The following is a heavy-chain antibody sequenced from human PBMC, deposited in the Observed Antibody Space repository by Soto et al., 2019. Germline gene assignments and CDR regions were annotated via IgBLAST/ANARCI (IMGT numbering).Heavy chain of an antibody. CDR1: GYTFTTYG. Sequence: QVQLVQSGGEVRKPGASVKVSCKASGYTFTTYGISWVRQAPGQGLEWMGWISPYNGTTKYAEKFQGEMTMTKDTATSTAYMDLTSLRSDDTAVYYCARDGDRDTGLNFYYYLHGMDAWGQGTRVTVSS. CDR3: ARDGDRDTGLNFYYYLHGMDA. V-gene: IGHV1-18*04. J-gene: IGHJ6*02. CDR2: ISPYNGTT. D-gene: IGHD1-1*01.